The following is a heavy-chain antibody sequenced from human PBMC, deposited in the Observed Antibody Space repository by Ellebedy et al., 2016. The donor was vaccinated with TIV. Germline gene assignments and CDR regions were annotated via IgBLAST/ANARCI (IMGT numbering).Heavy chain of an antibody. J-gene: IGHJ6*03. D-gene: IGHD1-26*01. V-gene: IGHV3-9*01. CDR3: ARGASGTYYYYYMNV. Sequence: SLKISCAASGFAFDAYGMHWVRQAPGKGLEWVSAISWNSGTIGYADSVKGRFLISRDNAKRSLYLQMNSLRVEDTALYHCARGASGTYYYYYMNVWGKGTTVTVSS. CDR1: GFAFDAYG. CDR2: ISWNSGTI.